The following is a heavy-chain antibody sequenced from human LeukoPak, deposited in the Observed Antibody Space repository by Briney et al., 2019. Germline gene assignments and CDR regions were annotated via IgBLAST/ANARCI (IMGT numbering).Heavy chain of an antibody. Sequence: PGGSLRLSCAASGFTFSSYAMSWVRQAPGKGLEWVSIISSSGGNTYYADSVKGRFTISRDNAKNSLYLQMNTLRAEDTAVYYCVRDGAVVTSGSYPWRYFQYWGLGTLVTVSS. V-gene: IGHV3-23*01. J-gene: IGHJ1*01. CDR1: GFTFSSYA. D-gene: IGHD3-10*01. CDR3: VRDGAVVTSGSYPWRYFQY. CDR2: ISSSGGNT.